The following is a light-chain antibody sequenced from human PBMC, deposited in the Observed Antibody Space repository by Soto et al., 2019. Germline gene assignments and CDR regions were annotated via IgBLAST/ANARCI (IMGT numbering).Light chain of an antibody. CDR2: GAS. Sequence: EIMLTQSPGPLSLSPGERATLSCRASQSVSSSYLAWYQQKPGQAPRPLIYGASSRAIGIPDRFSGSGSGTDFTLTIRRLEPEDFAVYYCQLYGSSPWTFVQG. CDR3: QLYGSSPWT. CDR1: QSVSSSY. V-gene: IGKV3-20*01. J-gene: IGKJ1*01.